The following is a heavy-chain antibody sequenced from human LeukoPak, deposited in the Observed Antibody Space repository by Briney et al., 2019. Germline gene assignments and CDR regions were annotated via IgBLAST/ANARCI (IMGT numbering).Heavy chain of an antibody. V-gene: IGHV3-23*01. Sequence: PGGCLRLSCAASGFTFSTFAMIWVRHPPRKGLEWVSNIFPSDGKIHYADSVRGRFTISRDNSKGTLALQMNSLRAGDTAIYYCATYRQVLLPFESWGQGTLVTVSS. CDR3: ATYRQVLLPFES. CDR2: IFPSDGKI. J-gene: IGHJ4*02. D-gene: IGHD2-8*02. CDR1: GFTFSTFA.